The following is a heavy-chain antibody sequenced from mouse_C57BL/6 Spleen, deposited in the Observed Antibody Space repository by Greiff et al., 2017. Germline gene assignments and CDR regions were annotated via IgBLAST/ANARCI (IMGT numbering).Heavy chain of an antibody. D-gene: IGHD1-1*01. CDR2: IYPGDGDT. CDR1: GYAFSSYW. CDR3: ARERNYGSSYSAWFAY. V-gene: IGHV1-80*01. Sequence: QVQLKQSGAELVKPGASVKISCKASGYAFSSYWMNWVKQRPGKGLEWIGQIYPGDGDTNYNGKFKGKATLTADKSSSTAYMQLSSLTSEDSAVYFCARERNYGSSYSAWFAYWGQGTLVTVSA. J-gene: IGHJ3*01.